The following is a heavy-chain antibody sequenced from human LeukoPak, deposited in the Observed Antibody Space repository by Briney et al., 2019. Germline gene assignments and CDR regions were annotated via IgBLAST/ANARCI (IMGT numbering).Heavy chain of an antibody. Sequence: SETLSLTCAVYGGSFSGYYWSWIRQPPVKGLEWIGEINHSGSTNYNPSLKSRVTISVDTSKNQFSLKLSSVTAADTAVYYCARGRTNWSRGGWFDPWGQGTLVTVSS. CDR3: ARGRTNWSRGGWFDP. D-gene: IGHD1-1*01. CDR2: INHSGST. CDR1: GGSFSGYY. J-gene: IGHJ5*02. V-gene: IGHV4-34*01.